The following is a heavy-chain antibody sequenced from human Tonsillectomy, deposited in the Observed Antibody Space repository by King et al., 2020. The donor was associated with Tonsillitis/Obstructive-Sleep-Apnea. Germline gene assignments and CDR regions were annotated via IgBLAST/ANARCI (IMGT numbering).Heavy chain of an antibody. CDR2: ISSDGINK. D-gene: IGHD1-26*01. V-gene: IGHV3-30*04. CDR3: ARGRRYLHD. J-gene: IGHJ4*02. CDR1: EFSFIYYS. Sequence: VQLVESGGGVVQPGRSLRLSCAASEFSFIYYSMHWVRQAPGKGLEWVSVISSDGINKYYADSVKGRFTISRDNSKNTLYLQMNGLRAEDTAVYYCARGRRYLHDWGQGTLVTVSS.